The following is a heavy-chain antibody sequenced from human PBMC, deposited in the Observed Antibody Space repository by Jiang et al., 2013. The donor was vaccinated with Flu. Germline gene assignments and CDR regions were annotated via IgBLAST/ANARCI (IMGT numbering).Heavy chain of an antibody. CDR3: VRVGGVSGSSGYPFDY. J-gene: IGHJ4*02. CDR2: TRNKAKSYTT. CDR1: GFTLSDYY. V-gene: IGHV3-72*01. Sequence: VQLLESGGGLVQPGGSLRLSCAASGFTLSDYYMDWVRQAPGKGLEWVGRTRNKAKSYTTDYAASVKGRFTISRDDSMNSVYLQMSSLKTEDTAIYYCVRVGGVSGSSGYPFDYWGQGTLVTVSS. D-gene: IGHD3-22*01.